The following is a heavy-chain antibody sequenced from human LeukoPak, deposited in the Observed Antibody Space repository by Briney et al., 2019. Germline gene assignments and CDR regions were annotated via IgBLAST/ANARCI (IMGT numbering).Heavy chain of an antibody. V-gene: IGHV3-7*04. J-gene: IGHJ4*02. Sequence: TGGSLRLSCAASGFTFSSYWMSWVRQAPGKGLEWVANIKEDGSDKKYVDSVKGRFTTSGDIAKNSLYLQMNSLRAEDTAVYYCARMRDGYMGRYYFDYWGQGTLVTVSS. CDR2: IKEDGSDK. D-gene: IGHD5-24*01. CDR3: ARMRDGYMGRYYFDY. CDR1: GFTFSSYW.